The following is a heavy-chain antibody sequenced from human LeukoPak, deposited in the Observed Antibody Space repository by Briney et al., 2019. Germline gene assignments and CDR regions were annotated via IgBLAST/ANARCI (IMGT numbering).Heavy chain of an antibody. Sequence: PGGSLRLSCAASGFTFSSYGMHWVRQAPGKGLEWVAVISYDGSNKYYADSVKGRFTISRDNSKNTLYLQMNSLRAEDTAVYYCARPGYCSGGSCYRRGWFDPWGQGTLVTVSS. CDR1: GFTFSSYG. D-gene: IGHD2-15*01. V-gene: IGHV3-30*03. CDR3: ARPGYCSGGSCYRRGWFDP. J-gene: IGHJ5*02. CDR2: ISYDGSNK.